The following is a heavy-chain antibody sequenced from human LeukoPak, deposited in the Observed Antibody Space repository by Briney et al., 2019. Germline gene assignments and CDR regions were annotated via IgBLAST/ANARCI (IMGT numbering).Heavy chain of an antibody. D-gene: IGHD4-4*01. V-gene: IGHV1-46*01. CDR1: GYTFTSYY. CDR3: ARETYSNGYYYYYGMDV. Sequence: GASVKVSCKASGYTFTSYYMHWVRQAPGQGLEWMGIINPSGGSTSYAQKFQGRVTMTRDTSTSTVYMELSRLRSDDTAVYYCARETYSNGYYYYYGMDVWGQGTTVTVSS. CDR2: INPSGGST. J-gene: IGHJ6*02.